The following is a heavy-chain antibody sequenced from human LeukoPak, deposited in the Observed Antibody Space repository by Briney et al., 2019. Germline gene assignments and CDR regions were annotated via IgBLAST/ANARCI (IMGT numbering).Heavy chain of an antibody. J-gene: IGHJ4*02. Sequence: GGSLRLSCAASGFTFSSYAMNWVRQAPGKGLEWVSAISGSGVSTYYADSVKGRFTISRDNSKNTLYLQVNSLTAVDTAVYFCARELSGYGTFDYWGQGTLVTVPS. D-gene: IGHD5-12*01. V-gene: IGHV3-23*01. CDR2: ISGSGVST. CDR3: ARELSGYGTFDY. CDR1: GFTFSSYA.